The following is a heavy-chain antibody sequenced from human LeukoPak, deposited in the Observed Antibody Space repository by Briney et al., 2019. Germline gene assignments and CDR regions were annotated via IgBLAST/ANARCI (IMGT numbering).Heavy chain of an antibody. J-gene: IGHJ4*02. CDR3: ASKGPGGVVY. D-gene: IGHD3-3*01. CDR1: GVSISSGGYY. CDR2: IYHSGST. V-gene: IGHV4-30-2*01. Sequence: PSQTLSLTCTVSGVSISSGGYYWSWIRQPPGKGLEWIGYIYHSGSTYYDPSLKSRVTISVDRSKNQFSLKLSSVTAADTAVYYCASKGPGGVVYWGQGTLVTVSS.